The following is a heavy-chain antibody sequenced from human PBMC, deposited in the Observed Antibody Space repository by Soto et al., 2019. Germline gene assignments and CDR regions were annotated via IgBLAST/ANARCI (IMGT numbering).Heavy chain of an antibody. J-gene: IGHJ2*01. CDR3: ARPLWRDDYNWGYFDL. CDR1: GFTFSSYA. V-gene: IGHV3-30-3*01. D-gene: IGHD4-4*01. CDR2: ISYDGSNK. Sequence: GGSLRLSCAASGFTFSSYAMHWVRQAPGKGLEWVAVISYDGSNKYYADSVKGRFTISRDNSKNTLYLQMNSLRTGDTAVYYCARPLWRDDYNWGYFDLWGRGTLVTVSS.